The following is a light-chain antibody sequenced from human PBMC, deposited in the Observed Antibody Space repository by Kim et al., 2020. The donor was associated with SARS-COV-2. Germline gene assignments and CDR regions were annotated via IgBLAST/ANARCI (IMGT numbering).Light chain of an antibody. CDR1: QGISSW. Sequence: ASVGYTVTITCRASQGISSWLAWYQQKPGKAPNLLISGASDLQAGVPSRFSGSGSGTDFTLTISSLQPEDFATYYCQQGTTFPWTFGPGTKVDIK. J-gene: IGKJ1*01. CDR3: QQGTTFPWT. V-gene: IGKV1-12*01. CDR2: GAS.